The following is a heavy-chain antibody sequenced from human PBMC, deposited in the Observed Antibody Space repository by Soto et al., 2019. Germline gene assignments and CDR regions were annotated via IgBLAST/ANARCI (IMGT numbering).Heavy chain of an antibody. D-gene: IGHD1-26*01. Sequence: HHGGSLRLSCAASGFTFSSYGMHWVRQAPGKGLEWVAVIWYDGSNKYYADSVKGRFTISRDNSKNTLYLQMNSLRAEDTAVYYCARGVGATTLPSAEYFQHWGQGTLVTVSS. CDR1: GFTFSSYG. J-gene: IGHJ1*01. CDR2: IWYDGSNK. CDR3: ARGVGATTLPSAEYFQH. V-gene: IGHV3-33*01.